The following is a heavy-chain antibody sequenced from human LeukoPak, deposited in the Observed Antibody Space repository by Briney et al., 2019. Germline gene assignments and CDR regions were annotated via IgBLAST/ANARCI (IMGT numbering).Heavy chain of an antibody. V-gene: IGHV4-4*02. D-gene: IGHD2-2*01. CDR3: ARAVGSSRDHAFDI. J-gene: IGHJ3*02. CDR1: GGSISSSNW. Sequence: SETLSLTCAVSGGSISSSNWWSWVRQPPGKGLEWMGEIYHSGSTSYNPSLKSRVTISVGTSKNQFSLKLSSVTAADTAVYYCARAVGSSRDHAFDIWGQGTMVTVSS. CDR2: IYHSGST.